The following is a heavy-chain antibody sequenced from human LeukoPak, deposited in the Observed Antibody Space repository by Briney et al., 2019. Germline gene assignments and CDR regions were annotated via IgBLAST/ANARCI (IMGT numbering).Heavy chain of an antibody. V-gene: IGHV3-7*01. Sequence: GGSLRLSCSASGFIFNDYAMHWVRQAPGKGLEWVANIKQDGSEKYYVDSVKGRFTISRDNAKNSLYLQMNSLRAEDTAVYYCASGYERGYWGQGTLVTVSS. CDR2: IKQDGSEK. CDR1: GFIFNDYA. D-gene: IGHD3-10*02. J-gene: IGHJ4*02. CDR3: ASGYERGY.